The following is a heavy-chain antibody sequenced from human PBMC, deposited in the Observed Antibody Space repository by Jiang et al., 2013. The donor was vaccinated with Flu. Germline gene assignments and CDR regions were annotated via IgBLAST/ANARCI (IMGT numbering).Heavy chain of an antibody. J-gene: IGHJ4*02. CDR3: ARAESHFDILTGYDPLHY. D-gene: IGHD3-9*01. Sequence: GLVKPSQTLSLTCTVSGGSISSADYSWTWIRQTPRERAVEWIGHIYYSGSAAYNPSLKSRVSISLHTSKNQLSLTLSSVTAADTAVYYCARAESHFDILTGYDPLHYWGQGTLVTVSS. CDR2: IYYSGSA. CDR1: GGSISSADYS. V-gene: IGHV4-30-4*01.